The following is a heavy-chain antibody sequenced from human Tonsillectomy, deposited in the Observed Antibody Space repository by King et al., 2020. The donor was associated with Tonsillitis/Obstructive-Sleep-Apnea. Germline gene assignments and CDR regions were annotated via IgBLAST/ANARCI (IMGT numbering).Heavy chain of an antibody. CDR1: GFTFSNIW. Sequence: VQLVESGGGSVQPGGSLRLSCGTSGFTFSNIWMNWVRQAPGKGLEWVGRSKSKTDGGATDYAAPVKGRFTISRDDSTNTLYLQMNSLKTEDAAVYYCPADTYESNTQAFDYWGRGTLVTVSS. V-gene: IGHV3-15*01. CDR2: SKSKTDGGAT. CDR3: PADTYESNTQAFDY. D-gene: IGHD2-21*01. J-gene: IGHJ4*02.